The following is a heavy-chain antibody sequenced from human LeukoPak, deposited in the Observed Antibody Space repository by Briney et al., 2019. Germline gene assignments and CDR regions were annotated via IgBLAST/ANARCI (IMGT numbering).Heavy chain of an antibody. CDR3: ARDGYTYYYDSRRGYYFDY. D-gene: IGHD3-22*01. J-gene: IGHJ4*02. V-gene: IGHV3-48*01. Sequence: GGSLRLSCAASGFTFSSYSMNWVRQAPGKGLEWVSYISSSSSTIYYADSVKGRFTISRDNAKNSLYLQMNSLRAEDTAVYYCARDGYTYYYDSRRGYYFDYWGQGTLVTVSS. CDR2: ISSSSSTI. CDR1: GFTFSSYS.